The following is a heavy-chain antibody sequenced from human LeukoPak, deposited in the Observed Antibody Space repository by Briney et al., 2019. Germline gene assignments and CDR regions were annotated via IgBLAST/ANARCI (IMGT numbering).Heavy chain of an antibody. Sequence: PSETLSLTCTVSGGSISSGDYYWGWIRQPPGKGLEWIGYIYYSGSTNYNPSLKSRVTISVDTSKNQFSLKLSSVTAADTAVYYCARGFTMIPPDIWGQGTMVTVSS. CDR1: GGSISSGDYY. D-gene: IGHD3-22*01. CDR3: ARGFTMIPPDI. J-gene: IGHJ3*02. CDR2: IYYSGST. V-gene: IGHV4-61*08.